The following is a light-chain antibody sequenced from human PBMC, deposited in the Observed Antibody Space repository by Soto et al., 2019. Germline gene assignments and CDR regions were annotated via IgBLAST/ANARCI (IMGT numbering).Light chain of an antibody. J-gene: IGLJ2*01. V-gene: IGLV1-47*01. CDR3: AAWDDSLSGHVV. Sequence: QSVLTQPPSVSGAPGQRIVISCSGVTSHIGSYHVYWYQQLPGTALKLVIYNSNRWPSGIPDRFSGSKSGASASLAIRGLRSEDEAEYYCAAWDDSLSGHVVFGGGTKVTVL. CDR2: NSN. CDR1: TSHIGSYH.